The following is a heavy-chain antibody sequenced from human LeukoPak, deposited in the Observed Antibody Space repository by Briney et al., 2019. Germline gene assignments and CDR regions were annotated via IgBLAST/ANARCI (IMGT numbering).Heavy chain of an antibody. CDR2: IWYDGTKK. J-gene: IGHJ4*02. Sequence: PGRSLRLSCAASGFTFSNHGMHWVRQAPGKGLEWVALIWYDGTKKYYADSVKGRLTISRDNSKNTLYLEMNSLRAEDTAVYYCARDRGVRYFDYWGQGTLVTVSS. V-gene: IGHV3-33*01. CDR1: GFTFSNHG. D-gene: IGHD3-16*02. CDR3: ARDRGVRYFDY.